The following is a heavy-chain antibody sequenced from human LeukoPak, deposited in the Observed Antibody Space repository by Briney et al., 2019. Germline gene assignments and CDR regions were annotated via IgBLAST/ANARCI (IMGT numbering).Heavy chain of an antibody. V-gene: IGHV3-72*01. Sequence: GGSLRLSCAASGFTFSDHYIDWVRQAPGKGLEWVGRSRDKGNSYTTAYAASVRGRFTISRDNSKNTLYLQTHSLRAEDTAVYHCAKDITFGYYVNWYFDLWGRGTLVTVSS. CDR2: SRDKGNSYTT. J-gene: IGHJ2*01. D-gene: IGHD1-26*01. CDR1: GFTFSDHY. CDR3: AKDITFGYYVNWYFDL.